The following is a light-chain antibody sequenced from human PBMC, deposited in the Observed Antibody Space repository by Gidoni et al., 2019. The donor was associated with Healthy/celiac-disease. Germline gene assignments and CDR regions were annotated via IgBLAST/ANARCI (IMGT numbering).Light chain of an antibody. Sequence: SYALTQPPSVSVSLGQMARITCSGEALPKKYAYWYQQKPGQFPVLVLYKYNQRPAGIPERFPGSSSGTIVSLTIIDVQAEDVSDYYCRSADISGTYGVFGGGPKLPVL. CDR3: RSADISGTYGV. V-gene: IGLV3-16*01. CDR1: ALPKKY. CDR2: KYN. J-gene: IGLJ3*02.